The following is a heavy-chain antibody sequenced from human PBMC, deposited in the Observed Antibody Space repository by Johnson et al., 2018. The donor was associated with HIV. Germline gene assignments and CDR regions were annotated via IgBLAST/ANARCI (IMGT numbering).Heavy chain of an antibody. CDR2: IYSGGST. V-gene: IGHV3-53*01. Sequence: EVQLVESGGGLIQPGGSLRLSCAASGFTVSSNYMSWVRQAPGKGLEWVSVIYSGGSTYYADSVKGRFTISRDNSKNTLYLQMNSLRAEDTAVYYCARGGIRGYRYGPGAFDIWGQGTMVTVSS. CDR3: ARGGIRGYRYGPGAFDI. J-gene: IGHJ3*02. D-gene: IGHD5-18*01. CDR1: GFTVSSNY.